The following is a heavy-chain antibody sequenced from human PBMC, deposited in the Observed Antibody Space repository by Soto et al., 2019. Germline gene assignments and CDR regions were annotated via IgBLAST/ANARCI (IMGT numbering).Heavy chain of an antibody. V-gene: IGHV1-18*01. Sequence: QVHLVQSGAEVKKPGASVKVSCKGSGYAFTTYGITWVRQAPGQGLEWMGWISAHNGNTNYAQKLQGRVTVTRGTSTSTAYMELRSLRSDDTAVYYCARGRYGDYWGQGALATVSS. CDR1: GYAFTTYG. CDR3: ARGRYGDY. CDR2: ISAHNGNT. J-gene: IGHJ4*02. D-gene: IGHD1-1*01.